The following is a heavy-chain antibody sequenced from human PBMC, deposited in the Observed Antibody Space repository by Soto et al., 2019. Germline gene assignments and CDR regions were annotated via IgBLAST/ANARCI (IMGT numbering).Heavy chain of an antibody. D-gene: IGHD3-10*01. V-gene: IGHV3-21*01. CDR3: ARDSGYGSGNSVNHYLDC. CDR2: ISSASSET. J-gene: IGHJ4*01. CDR1: GFTFSRVS. Sequence: AGGSLRLSCEASGFTFSRVSMNWVRQVPGKGLEWVASISSASSETWYADSVKGRFIISRDNAQNSLFLQMNTLRPEDSAIYYCARDSGYGSGNSVNHYLDCWGRGTLVTVSS.